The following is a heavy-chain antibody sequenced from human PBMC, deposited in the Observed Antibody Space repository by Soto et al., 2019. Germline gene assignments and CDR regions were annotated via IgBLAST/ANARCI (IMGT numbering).Heavy chain of an antibody. Sequence: LALTCSVSGAALNSGNYYWSWIRQVPGKGLEWIGHIYVTGAVDYNPSLRDRITISQDTSERQFSLNLRLVTAADTAGYYCARLRIATNNYKWFDPWGQGTLVTVSS. CDR3: ARLRIATNNYKWFDP. D-gene: IGHD2-21*01. V-gene: IGHV4-31*03. J-gene: IGHJ5*02. CDR2: IYVTGAV. CDR1: GAALNSGNYY.